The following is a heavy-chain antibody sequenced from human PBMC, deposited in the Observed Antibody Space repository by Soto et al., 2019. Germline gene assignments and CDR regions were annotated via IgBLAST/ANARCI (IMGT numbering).Heavy chain of an antibody. J-gene: IGHJ4*02. CDR2: ISYDGSNK. Sequence: QVQLVESGGGVVQPGRSLRLSCAASGFTFSSYGMHWVRQAPGKGLEWVAVISYDGSNKYYADSVKGRFTISRDNSKNTLYLQMNSLRAEDTAVYYCVSGEKYYITWGQGTLVTVSS. CDR1: GFTFSSYG. D-gene: IGHD1-20*01. CDR3: VSGEKYYIT. V-gene: IGHV3-30*03.